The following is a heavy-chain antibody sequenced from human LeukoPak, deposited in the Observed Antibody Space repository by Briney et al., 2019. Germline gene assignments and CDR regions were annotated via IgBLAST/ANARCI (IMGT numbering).Heavy chain of an antibody. CDR3: ARGGYYDSSGYYRAPLYFQH. CDR2: IYYSGST. V-gene: IGHV4-59*01. D-gene: IGHD3-22*01. J-gene: IGHJ1*01. CDR1: GGSISSYY. Sequence: SETLSLTCTVSGGSISSYYWSWIRQPPGKGLEWIGYIYYSGSTNYNPSLKSRVTISVDTSKNQFSLKLSSVTAADAAVYYCARGGYYDSSGYYRAPLYFQHWGQGTLVTVSS.